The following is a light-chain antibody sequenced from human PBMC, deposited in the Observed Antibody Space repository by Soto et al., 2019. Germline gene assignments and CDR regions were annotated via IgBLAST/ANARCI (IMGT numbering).Light chain of an antibody. Sequence: EIVLTQSPGTLSLSPGERATLSCRASQSVSSSYLAWYQQKPGQAPRLLIYGASSSAAGIPDRFSGSGSGTDFTLTISRLEPEDFAVYYWQQYGSSPFTFGTGTKVYIK. CDR2: GAS. J-gene: IGKJ3*01. CDR1: QSVSSSY. CDR3: QQYGSSPFT. V-gene: IGKV3-20*01.